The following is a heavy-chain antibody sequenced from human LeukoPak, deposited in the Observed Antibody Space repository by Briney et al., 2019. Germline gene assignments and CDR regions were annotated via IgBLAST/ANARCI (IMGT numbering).Heavy chain of an antibody. D-gene: IGHD6-13*01. J-gene: IGHJ4*02. Sequence: KPSETLSLTCTVSGGSISSYYWSWIRQPPGKGLEWIGYIYYSGSTNYNPSLKSRVTISVDTSKNQFSLKLGSVTAADTAVYYCARGAPRAAATSRPFDYWGQGTLVTVSS. CDR3: ARGAPRAAATSRPFDY. V-gene: IGHV4-59*01. CDR2: IYYSGST. CDR1: GGSISSYY.